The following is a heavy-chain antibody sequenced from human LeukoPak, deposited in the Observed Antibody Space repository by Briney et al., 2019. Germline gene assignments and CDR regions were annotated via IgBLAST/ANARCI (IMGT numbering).Heavy chain of an antibody. D-gene: IGHD1-26*01. V-gene: IGHV3-23*01. J-gene: IGHJ4*02. CDR1: GFTFSVYP. CDR3: AKEPARFSGTYHG. Sequence: GRSLRLSCAASGFTFSVYPMAWVRQAPGKGLKWVSGISTNGGSTYYADSVKGRFTISRDNSKNTLYLQMSSLKAEDTAIYYRAKEPARFSGTYHGWGQGTLVTVSS. CDR2: ISTNGGST.